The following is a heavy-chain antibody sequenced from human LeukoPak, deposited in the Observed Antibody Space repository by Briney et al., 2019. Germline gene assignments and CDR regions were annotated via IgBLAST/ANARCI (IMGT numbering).Heavy chain of an antibody. CDR3: ARGAKFRSYGSGTYYTSLPFDP. CDR2: INTGNGNT. D-gene: IGHD3-10*01. V-gene: IGHV1-3*03. CDR1: GYTFTSYT. J-gene: IGHJ5*02. Sequence: ASVKVSCKASGYTFTSYTKHWVRQAPGQRLEWMGWINTGNGNTKYSQEFQGRVTITRDTSASTAYMELSSLRSEDMAVYYCARGAKFRSYGSGTYYTSLPFDPWGQGTLVTVSS.